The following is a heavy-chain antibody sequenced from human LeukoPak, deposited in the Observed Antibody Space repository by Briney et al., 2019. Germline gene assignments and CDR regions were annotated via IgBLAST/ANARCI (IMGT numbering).Heavy chain of an antibody. Sequence: GGSLRLSCVASGFTFNSYAMTWVRQAPGKGLKWVGRIKSKTDGGTTDYAAPVKGRFTISRHDSKNTLYLQMNSLKTEDTAVYYCTTDVSSYGDWGQGTLVTVSS. J-gene: IGHJ4*02. CDR3: TTDVSSYGD. V-gene: IGHV3-15*01. D-gene: IGHD5-18*01. CDR1: GFTFNSYA. CDR2: IKSKTDGGTT.